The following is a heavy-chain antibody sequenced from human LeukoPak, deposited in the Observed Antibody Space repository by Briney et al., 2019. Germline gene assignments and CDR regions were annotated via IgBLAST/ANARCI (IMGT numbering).Heavy chain of an antibody. Sequence: GQSLRLSCAASGFTFSSFDTHWVRQPTGQGLEWVSTIGTASDTYYPGSVAGRFTPSRDNAKNSLYLQMNSLTAGDTAVYYCARGPPRGKYYYMDVWGKGDTVTVSS. D-gene: IGHD1-1*01. V-gene: IGHV3-13*04. CDR2: IGTASDT. CDR1: GFTFSSFD. J-gene: IGHJ6*03. CDR3: ARGPPRGKYYYMDV.